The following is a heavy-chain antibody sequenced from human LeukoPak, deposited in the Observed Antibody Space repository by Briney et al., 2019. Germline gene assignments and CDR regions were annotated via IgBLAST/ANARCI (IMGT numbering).Heavy chain of an antibody. CDR2: IKGDGIST. J-gene: IGHJ4*02. CDR3: AKDHYWSIDY. V-gene: IGHV3-74*01. D-gene: IGHD3-3*01. CDR1: GFDFSSNW. Sequence: GGSLRLSCAASGFDFSSNWMHWVRHAPGQGLVRVSRIKGDGISTNYADSVKGRFTISRDIAKNTLYLQMNSLRAEDTGVYYCAKDHYWSIDYWGRGTLVTVSS.